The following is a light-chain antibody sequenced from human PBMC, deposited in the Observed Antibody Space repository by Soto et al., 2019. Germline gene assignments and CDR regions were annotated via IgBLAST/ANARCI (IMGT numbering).Light chain of an antibody. CDR3: LQDYNYPRT. Sequence: IQMTQSPSSLSASVGDRVTITCRASQSISSYLNWYQQKPGRAPKLLIYAASSLQSGVPSRFSGSGSGTDFTLTISSLQPEDFATYYCLQDYNYPRTFGQGTKVDIK. J-gene: IGKJ1*01. CDR2: AAS. V-gene: IGKV1-6*01. CDR1: QSISSY.